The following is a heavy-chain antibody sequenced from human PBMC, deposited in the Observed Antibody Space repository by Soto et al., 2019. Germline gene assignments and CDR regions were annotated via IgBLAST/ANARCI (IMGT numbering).Heavy chain of an antibody. CDR3: AREERKGIISWFDP. CDR2: IYYTGIT. J-gene: IGHJ5*02. D-gene: IGHD2-21*01. CDR1: GGSVSGVDYF. Sequence: SETLSLTCTVSGGSVSGVDYFWSWIRQSPGKGLEWIGYIYYTGITHLNPSLKSRLTMAVDTPKNGFSLKLTSVSAADTAVYFCAREERKGIISWFDPWGQGTPVTVSS. V-gene: IGHV4-30-4*01.